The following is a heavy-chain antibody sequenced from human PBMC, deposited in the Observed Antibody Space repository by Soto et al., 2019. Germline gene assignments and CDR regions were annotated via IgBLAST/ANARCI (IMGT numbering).Heavy chain of an antibody. D-gene: IGHD3-22*01. CDR1: GYTFTSYA. CDR3: ARNYDSSGYYRIYYYYGMDV. V-gene: IGHV1-3*01. Sequence: QVQLVQSGAEVKKPGASVKVSCKASGYTFTSYAMHWVRQAPGQRLEWMGWINAGNGNTKYSQKCQGRVTITRDTSASTAYMELSSLRSEDTAVYYCARNYDSSGYYRIYYYYGMDVWGQGTTVTVSS. J-gene: IGHJ6*02. CDR2: INAGNGNT.